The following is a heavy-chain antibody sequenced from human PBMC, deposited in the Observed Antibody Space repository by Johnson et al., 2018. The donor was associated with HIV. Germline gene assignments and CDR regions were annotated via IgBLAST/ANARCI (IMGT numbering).Heavy chain of an antibody. CDR3: ARDKYPPTAAAGTDAFDI. CDR1: GFIVGTKY. CDR2: IYSGGST. J-gene: IGHJ3*02. D-gene: IGHD6-13*01. V-gene: IGHV3-66*02. Sequence: VQLVESGGGLVQSGGSLRLACVASGFIVGTKYMSWVRQAPGKGLEWVSVIYSGGSTYYAGAVKGRFTISRDNSKNTLYLQMNSLRAEDTAVYYCARDKYPPTAAAGTDAFDIWGQGTMVTVSS.